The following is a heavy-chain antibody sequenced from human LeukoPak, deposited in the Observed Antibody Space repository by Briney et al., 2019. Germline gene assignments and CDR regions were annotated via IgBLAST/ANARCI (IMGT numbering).Heavy chain of an antibody. Sequence: PGGSLRLSCAASGFTFDDYGMSWVRQAPGKGLEWVSGINWNGGSTVYADSVKGRFTISRDNAKNSLYLQMNSLRAEDTALYYCARDGHRSSENWFDPWGQGTLVTVSS. CDR3: ARDGHRSSENWFDP. CDR2: INWNGGST. J-gene: IGHJ5*02. D-gene: IGHD2-2*01. V-gene: IGHV3-20*04. CDR1: GFTFDDYG.